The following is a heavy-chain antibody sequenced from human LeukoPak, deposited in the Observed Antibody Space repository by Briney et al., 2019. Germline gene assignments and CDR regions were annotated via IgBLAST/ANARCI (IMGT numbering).Heavy chain of an antibody. Sequence: GGSLRLSCVASEVTFSNYWMSWVRQAPGKGLEWVANIKLDGSEKNYVDSVKGRFTISRDNTKNSLYLQMNSLRAEDTAVFYCARDQYDTWSRRGNFDSWGQGTLVIVSS. D-gene: IGHD3/OR15-3a*01. V-gene: IGHV3-7*03. J-gene: IGHJ4*02. CDR3: ARDQYDTWSRRGNFDS. CDR2: IKLDGSEK. CDR1: EVTFSNYW.